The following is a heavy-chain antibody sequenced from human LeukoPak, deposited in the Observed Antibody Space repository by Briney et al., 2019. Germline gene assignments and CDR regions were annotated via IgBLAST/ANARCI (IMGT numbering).Heavy chain of an antibody. D-gene: IGHD6-19*01. CDR2: VDPEDGET. Sequence: ASVKISCKVCGYTFTDYYMHWVQQAPGKGLEWMGLVDPEDGETIYAEKFQGRVTITADTSTDTAYMELSSLRSEDTAVYYCATVGAVAGNVDYWGQGTLVTVSS. CDR1: GYTFTDYY. V-gene: IGHV1-69-2*01. CDR3: ATVGAVAGNVDY. J-gene: IGHJ4*02.